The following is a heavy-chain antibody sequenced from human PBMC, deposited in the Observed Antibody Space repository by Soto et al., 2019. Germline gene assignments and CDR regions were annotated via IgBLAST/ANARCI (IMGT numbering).Heavy chain of an antibody. Sequence: SETLSLTCAVYGGSFSGYYWSWIRQPPGKGLEWIGEINHSGSTNYNPSLKSRVTISVDTSKNQFSLKLSSVTAADTAVYYCARKDQRKRVLDYWGQGTLVTVSS. D-gene: IGHD6-25*01. J-gene: IGHJ4*02. CDR2: INHSGST. CDR3: ARKDQRKRVLDY. CDR1: GGSFSGYY. V-gene: IGHV4-34*01.